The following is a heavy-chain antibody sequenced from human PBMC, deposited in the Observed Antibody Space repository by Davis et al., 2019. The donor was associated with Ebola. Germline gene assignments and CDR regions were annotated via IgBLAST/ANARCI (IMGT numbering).Heavy chain of an antibody. V-gene: IGHV3-73*01. Sequence: PGGSLRLSCAASGFTFSGSAMHWVRQASGKGLEWVGRIRSKANSYATAYAASVKGRFTISRDDSKNTAYLQMNSLKTEDTAVYYCARDRGSPLRTRGHDYWGQGTLVTVSS. D-gene: IGHD3-16*01. CDR2: IRSKANSYAT. CDR1: GFTFSGSA. J-gene: IGHJ4*02. CDR3: ARDRGSPLRTRGHDY.